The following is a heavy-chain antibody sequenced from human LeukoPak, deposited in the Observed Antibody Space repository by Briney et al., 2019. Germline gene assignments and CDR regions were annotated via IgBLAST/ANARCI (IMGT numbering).Heavy chain of an antibody. J-gene: IGHJ4*02. V-gene: IGHV3-23*01. CDR2: VTGSGGAT. Sequence: GGPLRLSCGASGFTFSTYAMSWVRQAPGEGLEWVSGVTGSGGATYYADSVKGRFSISRDNSKNTVYLQMNSLRVEDTAIYYCAKDLSQRLLRGDFDSWGQGALVSVSS. D-gene: IGHD6-25*01. CDR3: AKDLSQRLLRGDFDS. CDR1: GFTFSTYA.